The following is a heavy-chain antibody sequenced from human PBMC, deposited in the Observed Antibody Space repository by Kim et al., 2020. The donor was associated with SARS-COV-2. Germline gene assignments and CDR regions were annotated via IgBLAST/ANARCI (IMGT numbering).Heavy chain of an antibody. CDR3: VREGRDCHYSTCNRGAFDI. CDR2: VSAFNGNT. J-gene: IGHJ3*02. CDR1: GYTFTIYG. Sequence: ASVKVSCKSSGYTFTIYGFSWVRQAPGQGLEWMGWVSAFNGNTNYAQKFQGRVTMTTDTSTTTVYMELRSLRSDDTAVYYCVREGRDCHYSTCNRGAFDIWGQGTMVTVSS. V-gene: IGHV1-18*01. D-gene: IGHD2-2*01.